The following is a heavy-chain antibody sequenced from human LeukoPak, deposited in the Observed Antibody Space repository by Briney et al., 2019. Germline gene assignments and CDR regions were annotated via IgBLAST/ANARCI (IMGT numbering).Heavy chain of an antibody. CDR3: ARELGSSGFQLDYYYGMDV. J-gene: IGHJ6*02. D-gene: IGHD6-19*01. CDR2: ISYDGSNK. Sequence: VGSLRLSCAASGFTFSSYAMHWVRQAPGKGLEWVAVISYDGSNKYYADSVKGRFTISRDNSKNTLYLQMNSLRAEDTAVYYCARELGSSGFQLDYYYGMDVWGQGTTVTVSS. CDR1: GFTFSSYA. V-gene: IGHV3-30-3*01.